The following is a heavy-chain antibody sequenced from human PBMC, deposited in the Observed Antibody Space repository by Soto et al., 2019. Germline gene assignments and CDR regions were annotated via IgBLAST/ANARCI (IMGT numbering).Heavy chain of an antibody. V-gene: IGHV3-15*01. Sequence: GGSLRLSCTASGFTFSNAWMSWVRQAPGKGLEWIGRIKGESDGGTTDYATPVKGRFSISRDQSKDTLYLHMNSLKTEDTAVYYCTTGVSNGYYNLDYWGQGA. J-gene: IGHJ4*02. CDR1: GFTFSNAW. CDR2: IKGESDGGTT. D-gene: IGHD3-22*01. CDR3: TTGVSNGYYNLDY.